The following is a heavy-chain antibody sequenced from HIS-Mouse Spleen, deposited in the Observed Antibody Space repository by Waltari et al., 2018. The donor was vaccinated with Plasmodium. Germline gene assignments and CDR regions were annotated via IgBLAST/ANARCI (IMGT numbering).Heavy chain of an antibody. CDR1: GGSFGAYS. CDR2: INHSGST. Sequence: QVQLQQWGAGLCKPSETLSLTCAVYGGSFGAYSWSWIRQPPGKGREWIGEINHSGSTNYNPSLKSRVTISVDTSKNQFSLKLSSVTAADTAVYYCARAYYDFWSGYRFDYWGQGTLVTVSS. V-gene: IGHV4-34*01. D-gene: IGHD3-3*01. CDR3: ARAYYDFWSGYRFDY. J-gene: IGHJ4*02.